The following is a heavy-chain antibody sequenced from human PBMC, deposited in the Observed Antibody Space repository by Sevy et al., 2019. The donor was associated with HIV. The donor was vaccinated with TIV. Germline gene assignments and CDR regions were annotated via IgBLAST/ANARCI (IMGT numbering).Heavy chain of an antibody. V-gene: IGHV3-48*02. CDR3: ARSVGGRVFIDY. Sequence: GGSLRLSCAASGFTFSSYSMNWVRQAPGKGLEWVSYISSSSTIYYADSLKGRFTISRDNAKNSLYLQMNSLRDEDTAVYYCARSVGGRVFIDYWGQGTLVTVSS. J-gene: IGHJ4*02. CDR2: ISSSSTI. D-gene: IGHD3-16*01. CDR1: GFTFSSYS.